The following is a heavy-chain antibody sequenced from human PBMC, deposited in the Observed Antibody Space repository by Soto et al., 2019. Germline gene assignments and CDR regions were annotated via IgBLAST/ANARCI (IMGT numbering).Heavy chain of an antibody. CDR2: IKQDGSEK. V-gene: IGHV3-7*01. Sequence: GVPRRLSGAASGFTFSSGWMSWGRRAPGKGLEWGANIKQDGSEKYYVDSVKGRFTISRDNAKNSLYLQMNSLRAEDTAVYYCARDPSIVLVPAATYYYYYYGMDVWGQGTTVTVSS. CDR3: ARDPSIVLVPAATYYYYYYGMDV. CDR1: GFTFSSGW. J-gene: IGHJ6*02. D-gene: IGHD2-2*01.